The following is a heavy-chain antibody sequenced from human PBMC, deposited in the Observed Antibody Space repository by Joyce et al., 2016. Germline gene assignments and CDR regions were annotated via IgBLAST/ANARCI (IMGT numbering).Heavy chain of an antibody. V-gene: IGHV3-53*01. Sequence: EVQLVESGGGLIQPGGSLRLSCAASGFTVSSNYMNWVRQAPGKGLEWVSSIYSGGGTYYADSVKGRFTISRDNSKNRLYLQMNSLRAEDTAVYYCARDLGDAAMPDWGQGTLVTVSS. D-gene: IGHD5-18*01. CDR2: IYSGGGT. CDR1: GFTVSSNY. J-gene: IGHJ4*02. CDR3: ARDLGDAAMPD.